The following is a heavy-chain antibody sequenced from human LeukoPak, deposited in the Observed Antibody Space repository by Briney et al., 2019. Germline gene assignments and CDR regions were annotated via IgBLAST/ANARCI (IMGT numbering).Heavy chain of an antibody. D-gene: IGHD5-24*01. V-gene: IGHV4-59*01. Sequence: PSETLSLTCTVSGVSISSYHWTWIRQPPGEGLEWIGHIYNSGSTNYNPSLRGRDTISLDTSKNQVSLKLSSVTAADTAMYYCARKDGDGWGQGTLVTVSS. CDR1: GVSISSYH. J-gene: IGHJ4*02. CDR2: IYNSGST. CDR3: ARKDGDG.